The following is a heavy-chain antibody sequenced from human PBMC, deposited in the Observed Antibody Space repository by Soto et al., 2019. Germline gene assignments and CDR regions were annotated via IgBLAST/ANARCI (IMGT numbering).Heavy chain of an antibody. J-gene: IGHJ6*02. CDR1: WGTLNSYA. Sequence: GAPVKVSCKASWGTLNSYAISWGGQAPGQGLEWMGGIIPIFGTANYAQKFQGRVTITADESTSTAYMELSSLRSEDTAVYYCARGTVAGPYYYYGMDVWGQGTTVTVSS. CDR2: IIPIFGTA. D-gene: IGHD1-7*01. CDR3: ARGTVAGPYYYYGMDV. V-gene: IGHV1-69*13.